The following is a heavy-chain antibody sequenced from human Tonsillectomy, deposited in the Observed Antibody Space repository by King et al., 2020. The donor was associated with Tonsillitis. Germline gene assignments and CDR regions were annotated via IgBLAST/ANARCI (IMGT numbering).Heavy chain of an antibody. CDR3: VRDSGWYPGAT. D-gene: IGHD6-19*01. Sequence: VQLQESGPGLVKPSGTLSLTCGVSGGSITNNEWWSWVRQPPGKGLEWIGEIYHSGSTNYNPSLKSRVNMSVDKSKNQFSLKLSSVTAADTAVYYCVRDSGWYPGATWGQGTLVTVSS. J-gene: IGHJ5*02. CDR1: GGSITNNEW. V-gene: IGHV4-4*02. CDR2: IYHSGST.